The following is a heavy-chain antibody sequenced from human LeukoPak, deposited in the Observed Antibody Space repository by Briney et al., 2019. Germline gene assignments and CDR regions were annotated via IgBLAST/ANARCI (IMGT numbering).Heavy chain of an antibody. Sequence: PGGSLRLSCAVSGFTFTDYTLHWVRQAPGKGLEWVAVISYDGSKGYYADSVKGRFIISGDNSRDTLYLQLNSLRPEDTALYYCARTSQYCSGWWAWDYWGQGTLVTVSS. CDR3: ARTSQYCSGWWAWDY. CDR1: GFTFTDYT. V-gene: IGHV3-30*04. D-gene: IGHD6-19*01. CDR2: ISYDGSKG. J-gene: IGHJ4*02.